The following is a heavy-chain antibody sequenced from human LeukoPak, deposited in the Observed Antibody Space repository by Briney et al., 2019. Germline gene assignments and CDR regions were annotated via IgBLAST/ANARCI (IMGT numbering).Heavy chain of an antibody. J-gene: IGHJ4*02. CDR2: VGPSGART. CDR3: AKPHFDD. Sequence: GGSLRLSCAASGFTFSHHGMNWVRQAPGKGLEWVSGVGPSGARTYYADSVKGRFTISRDNSKNTLYLQMNSLRAGDTAVYYCAKPHFDDWGQGTLVTVSS. V-gene: IGHV3-23*01. CDR1: GFTFSHHG.